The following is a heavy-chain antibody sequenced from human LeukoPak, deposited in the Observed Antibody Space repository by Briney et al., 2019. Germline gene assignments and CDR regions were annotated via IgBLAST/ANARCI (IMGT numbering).Heavy chain of an antibody. D-gene: IGHD6-19*01. J-gene: IGHJ4*02. V-gene: IGHV1-69*05. CDR1: GGTFSSYA. CDR3: ARDPLGVAGINYFDY. CDR2: IIPIFGTA. Sequence: ASVKVSCKASGGTFSSYAISWVRQAPGQGLEWMGRIIPIFGTANYAQKFQGRVTITTDESTSTAYMELGSLRSEDTAVYYCARDPLGVAGINYFDYWGQGTLVTVSS.